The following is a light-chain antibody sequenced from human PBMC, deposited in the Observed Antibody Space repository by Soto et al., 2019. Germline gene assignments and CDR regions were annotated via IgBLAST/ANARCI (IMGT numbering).Light chain of an antibody. CDR3: SSYAGSNTVV. Sequence: QSVLTQPPSASGSPGQSVTISCAGSGSDIAVYDFVSWYQQHPGTAPKLIIYEVTKRPSGVPDRFSGSKSASTASLTVSGLQAEDEADYYCSSYAGSNTVVFGGGTQLTVL. CDR2: EVT. CDR1: GSDIAVYDF. V-gene: IGLV2-8*01. J-gene: IGLJ2*01.